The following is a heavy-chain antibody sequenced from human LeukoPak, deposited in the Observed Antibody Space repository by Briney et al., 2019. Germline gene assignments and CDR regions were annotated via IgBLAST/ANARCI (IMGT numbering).Heavy chain of an antibody. CDR3: ARRAREGASQAFDI. J-gene: IGHJ3*02. CDR2: ISSSGSTI. D-gene: IGHD1-26*01. CDR1: GFTFSDYY. V-gene: IGHV3-11*04. Sequence: GGSLRLSCAASGFTFSDYYMSWIRQAPGKGLEWVSYISSSGSTIYYADSVKGRFTISRDNAKNSLYLQMNSLRAEDTAVYYCARRAREGASQAFDIWGQGTMVTVSS.